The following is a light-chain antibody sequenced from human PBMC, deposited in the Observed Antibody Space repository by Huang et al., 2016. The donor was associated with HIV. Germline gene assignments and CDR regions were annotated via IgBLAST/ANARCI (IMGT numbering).Light chain of an antibody. CDR2: GAS. Sequence: EIVMAQSPATLSVSPGERATLSCRASLSFSSDLAWYQHKPGQAPRLLIYGASTRATGIPARFSGSGSWTEFTLTISSLKSEDSAVYYCQQYNNWWTFGQGTKVEI. V-gene: IGKV3-15*01. J-gene: IGKJ1*01. CDR3: QQYNNWWT. CDR1: LSFSSD.